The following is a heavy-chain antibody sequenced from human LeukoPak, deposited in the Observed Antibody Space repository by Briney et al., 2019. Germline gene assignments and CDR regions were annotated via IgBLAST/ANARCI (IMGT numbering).Heavy chain of an antibody. D-gene: IGHD3-10*01. Sequence: AGGSLRLSCTAPGFTFGDYAMSWVRQAPGKGLEWVGFIRSKAYGGTTEYAASVKGRFTISRDDSKSIAYLQMNSLKTEDTAVYYCTRDVDYYGSGSYSYWGQGTLVTVSS. CDR1: GFTFGDYA. V-gene: IGHV3-49*04. CDR2: IRSKAYGGTT. CDR3: TRDVDYYGSGSYSY. J-gene: IGHJ4*02.